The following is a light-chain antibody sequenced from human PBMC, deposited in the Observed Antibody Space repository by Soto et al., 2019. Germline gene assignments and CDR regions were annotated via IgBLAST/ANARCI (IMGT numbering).Light chain of an antibody. J-gene: IGLJ1*01. Sequence: QSVLTQPASVSGSPGQSITISCTGTSSDVGGYNYVSWYQQHPGKAPKLMIYDVSNRHSGVSNRFSGSKSGNTASLTISGIQAEDEADYYCSSYTSSSTLYVFGTGTKVTVL. CDR3: SSYTSSSTLYV. CDR2: DVS. V-gene: IGLV2-14*01. CDR1: SSDVGGYNY.